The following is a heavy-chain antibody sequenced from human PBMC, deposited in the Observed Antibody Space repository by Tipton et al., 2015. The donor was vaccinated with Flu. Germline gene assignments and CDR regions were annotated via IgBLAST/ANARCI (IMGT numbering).Heavy chain of an antibody. D-gene: IGHD2-15*01. V-gene: IGHV1-18*01. CDR1: GYTLTSYG. CDR3: ARERDGLAAAFYYYGMDV. J-gene: IGHJ6*02. Sequence: QVQLVQSGAEVKKPGASVMVSCKTSGYTLTSYGISWVRQAPGQGPEWMGWISFYNGNTTYAQKLQGRLTVTLDTSARTAYMELRSLRSDDTAVYYCARERDGLAAAFYYYGMDVWGQGTTVTVSS. CDR2: ISFYNGNT.